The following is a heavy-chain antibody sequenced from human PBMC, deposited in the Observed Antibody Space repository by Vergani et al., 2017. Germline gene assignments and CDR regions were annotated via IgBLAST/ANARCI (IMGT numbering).Heavy chain of an antibody. D-gene: IGHD5-18*01. J-gene: IGHJ3*02. Sequence: QVQLQQWGAGLLKPSETLSLTCAVYGGSFSGYYWGWIRQPPGKGLEWIGSIYYSGSTYYNPSLKSRVTISVDTSKNQFSQNLSSVTAADTAVYYCARHPSGGWIQLSGAFDIWGQGTMVTVSS. CDR3: ARHPSGGWIQLSGAFDI. V-gene: IGHV4-34*01. CDR2: IYYSGST. CDR1: GGSFSGYY.